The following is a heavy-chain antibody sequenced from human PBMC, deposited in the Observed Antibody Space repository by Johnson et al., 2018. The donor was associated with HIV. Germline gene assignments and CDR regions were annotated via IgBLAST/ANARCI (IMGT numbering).Heavy chain of an antibody. CDR1: GFTFNTYW. V-gene: IGHV3-7*05. CDR2: IKEDGSEK. CDR3: ARVNYDFWSGQGPFDI. J-gene: IGHJ3*02. D-gene: IGHD3-3*01. Sequence: PGGSLRLSCAASGFTFNTYWMTWVRQVPGKGLEWVANIKEDGSEKYYVDSVKGLFTISRDNAKNSLYLQINSLRAEDTAVYYCARVNYDFWSGQGPFDIWGQGTMVTVSS.